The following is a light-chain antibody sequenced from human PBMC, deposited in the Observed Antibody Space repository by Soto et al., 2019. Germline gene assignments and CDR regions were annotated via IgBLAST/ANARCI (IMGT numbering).Light chain of an antibody. CDR2: TNI. J-gene: IGLJ2*01. CDR1: TSNLGGNT. CDR3: AAWDDSLNAVV. V-gene: IGLV1-44*01. Sequence: QAVVTQPPSVSGTPGHKVSISCSGSTSNLGGNTVNWYQQLPGTAPKLLIYTNIQRPSGVPDRVSGSKSGTSASLAISGLRSEDEADFYCAAWDDSLNAVVFGGGTKLTVL.